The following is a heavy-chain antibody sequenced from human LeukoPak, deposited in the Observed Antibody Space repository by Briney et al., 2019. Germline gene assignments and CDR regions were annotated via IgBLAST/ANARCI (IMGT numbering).Heavy chain of an antibody. Sequence: SETLSLTCTVSGGSVSRYYWSWIRQPPGKGLGGVGSIYYSWSTNYNPSLKSRVTISVDTSKHQFSLTPNSAPAADTAVYYCARGGWAFDIWGQGTMATVSS. CDR3: ARGGWAFDI. D-gene: IGHD3-10*01. V-gene: IGHV4-59*02. J-gene: IGHJ3*02. CDR1: GGSVSRYY. CDR2: IYYSWST.